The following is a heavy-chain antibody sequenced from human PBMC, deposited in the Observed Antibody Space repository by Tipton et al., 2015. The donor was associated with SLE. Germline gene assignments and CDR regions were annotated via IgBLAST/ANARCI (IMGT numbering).Heavy chain of an antibody. V-gene: IGHV3-23*01. D-gene: IGHD6-6*01. CDR3: VKDGSSSSFYYFDY. CDR2: ISGSGGST. Sequence: SLRLSCAASGFTFSSYAMSWVRQAPGKGLEWVSAISGSGGSTYYADSVKGRFTISRDNSKNTLYLQMSSLRAEDTAVYYCVKDGSSSSFYYFDYWGQGTLVTVSS. CDR1: GFTFSSYA. J-gene: IGHJ4*02.